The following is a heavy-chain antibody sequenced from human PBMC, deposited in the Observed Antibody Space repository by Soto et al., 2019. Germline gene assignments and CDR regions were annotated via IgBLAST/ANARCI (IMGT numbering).Heavy chain of an antibody. Sequence: PSETLSLTCTVSGGSISIGDYYWSWIRQPPGKGLEWIGYIYYSGSTYYNPSLKSRVTISVDTSKNQFSLKLSSVTAADTTVYYCARDLVSWSGYLDYWGQGTLVTVSS. D-gene: IGHD3-3*01. J-gene: IGHJ4*02. V-gene: IGHV4-30-4*01. CDR1: GGSISIGDYY. CDR2: IYYSGST. CDR3: ARDLVSWSGYLDY.